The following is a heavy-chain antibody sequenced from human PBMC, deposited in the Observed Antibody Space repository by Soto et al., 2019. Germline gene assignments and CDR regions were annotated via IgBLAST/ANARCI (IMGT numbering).Heavy chain of an antibody. V-gene: IGHV4-39*01. J-gene: IGHJ4*02. D-gene: IGHD4-17*01. Sequence: PSETLSLTCTVSGGSISSSSYYWGWIRQPPGKGLEWIGSIYYSGSTYYNPSLKSRVTISVDTSKNQFSLKLSSVTAADTAVYYCATQPTVYFDYWGQGTLVTVS. CDR1: GGSISSSSYY. CDR2: IYYSGST. CDR3: ATQPTVYFDY.